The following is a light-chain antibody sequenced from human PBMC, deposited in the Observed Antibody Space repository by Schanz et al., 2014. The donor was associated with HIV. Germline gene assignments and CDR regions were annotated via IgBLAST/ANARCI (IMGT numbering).Light chain of an antibody. J-gene: IGKJ4*01. CDR1: QTVSSNS. V-gene: IGKV3-20*01. CDR3: QQYGSSPLT. CDR2: GAS. Sequence: EIVMTQSPATLSVSPGERATLSCRASQTVSSNSLGWYQQKRGQVPRLLIYGASSRATGIPDRFSGSGSGTDFTLTISRLEPEDFAVYYCQQYGSSPLTFGGGTKVEIK.